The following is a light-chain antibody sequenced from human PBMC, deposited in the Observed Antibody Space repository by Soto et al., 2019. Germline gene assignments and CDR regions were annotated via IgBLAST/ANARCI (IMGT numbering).Light chain of an antibody. CDR1: QSVSSNY. CDR3: QQYARSPFFT. Sequence: EIVLTQSPGTLSLSPGERATLSCRASQSVSSNYLAWYQQKPGQAPRLLIYGASSRATGIPDRFSGSGSGTDFTLTISSLEPEDFAVYYCQQYARSPFFTFGPGTKVDIK. J-gene: IGKJ3*01. V-gene: IGKV3-20*01. CDR2: GAS.